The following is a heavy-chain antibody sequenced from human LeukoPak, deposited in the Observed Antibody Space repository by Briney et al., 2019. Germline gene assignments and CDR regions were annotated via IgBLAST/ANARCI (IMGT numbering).Heavy chain of an antibody. CDR1: GFIFSSYA. CDR3: AKSHLPHYSNYAGY. Sequence: GGSQRLSWAAGGFIFSSYAMSWRRQAPEKGLEWGSAFSGSGGSTYYADSEEGRFTISSDNSKTTLYLQMNSLRSDATALYYCAKSHLPHYSNYAGYWGQGALVTVSS. CDR2: FSGSGGST. V-gene: IGHV3-23*01. J-gene: IGHJ4*02. D-gene: IGHD4-11*01.